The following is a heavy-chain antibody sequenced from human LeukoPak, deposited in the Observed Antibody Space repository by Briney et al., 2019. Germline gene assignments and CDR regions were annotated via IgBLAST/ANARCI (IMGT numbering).Heavy chain of an antibody. V-gene: IGHV3-53*01. CDR2: IYSGGST. D-gene: IGHD3-10*01. CDR1: GFTVSSNY. Sequence: GGSLRLSCVASGFTVSSNYMSWVRQAPGKGLEWVSVIYSGGSTYYADSVKGRFTISRDNSKNTLYLQMNSLRAEDTAVYYCARELYYGSGSYYDPWGQGTLVTVSS. J-gene: IGHJ5*02. CDR3: ARELYYGSGSYYDP.